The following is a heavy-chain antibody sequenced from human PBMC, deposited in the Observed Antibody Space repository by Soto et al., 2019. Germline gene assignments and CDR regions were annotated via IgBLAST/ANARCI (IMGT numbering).Heavy chain of an antibody. D-gene: IGHD5-18*01. Sequence: GGSLRLSCAASGFTFSSYGMHWVRQAPGKGLEWVAVIWYDGSNKYYADSVKGRFTISRDNSKNTLYLQMNSLRAEDTAVYYCARELRRGYSYGPNGMDVWGQGTTVTVSS. CDR3: ARELRRGYSYGPNGMDV. V-gene: IGHV3-33*01. CDR2: IWYDGSNK. CDR1: GFTFSSYG. J-gene: IGHJ6*02.